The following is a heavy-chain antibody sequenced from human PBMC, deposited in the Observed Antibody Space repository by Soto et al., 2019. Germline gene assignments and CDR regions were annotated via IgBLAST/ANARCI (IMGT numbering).Heavy chain of an antibody. CDR2: IYYSGST. CDR3: ARTVYGDYVDY. Sequence: QVQLQESGPGLVKPSQTLSLTCTVSGGSISSGGYYWSWIRQPPGKGLEWIGYIYYSGSTYYNPSLKSRVTMSVNPSKNQFSLMLSSVTAADTAVYYCARTVYGDYVDYWGQGTLVTVSS. CDR1: GGSISSGGYY. D-gene: IGHD4-17*01. V-gene: IGHV4-30-4*01. J-gene: IGHJ4*02.